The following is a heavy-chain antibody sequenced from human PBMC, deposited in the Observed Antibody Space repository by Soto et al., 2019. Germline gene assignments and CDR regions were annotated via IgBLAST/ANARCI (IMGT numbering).Heavy chain of an antibody. D-gene: IGHD5-18*01. CDR3: ARHVPGYSYGSYMDV. J-gene: IGHJ6*02. Sequence: GESLKISCKGSGYSFTSYWISWVRQMPVKGLEWMGRIDPSDSYTNYSPSFQGHVTISADKSISTAYLQWSSLKASDTAMYYCARHVPGYSYGSYMDVWGQGTTVTVSS. V-gene: IGHV5-10-1*01. CDR2: IDPSDSYT. CDR1: GYSFTSYW.